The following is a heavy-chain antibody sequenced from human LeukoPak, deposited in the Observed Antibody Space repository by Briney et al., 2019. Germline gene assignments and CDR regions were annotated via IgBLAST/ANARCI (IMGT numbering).Heavy chain of an antibody. V-gene: IGHV3-30*03. CDR2: ISYDGGNK. D-gene: IGHD3-22*01. J-gene: IGHJ4*02. CDR3: AQGYFYDKIGYPPVDY. Sequence: GGSLRLSCAASGFTFSSNDIHWVRQAPGKGLEWVVVISYDGGNKYYADSVKGRFTISRDNSKTTLYLQMDSLRVEDTAVYYCAQGYFYDKIGYPPVDYWGQGTLVTVSS. CDR1: GFTFSSND.